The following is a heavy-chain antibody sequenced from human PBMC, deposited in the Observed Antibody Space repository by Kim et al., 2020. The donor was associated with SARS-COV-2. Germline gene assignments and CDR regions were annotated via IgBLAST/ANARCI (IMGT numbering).Heavy chain of an antibody. Sequence: YYNQSTKKRVTISVDASNNQFSLKLRSVTAADTAVYYCAKTGYSSSWYVGYWGQGTLVTVSS. D-gene: IGHD6-13*01. CDR3: AKTGYSSSWYVGY. V-gene: IGHV4-39*01. J-gene: IGHJ4*02.